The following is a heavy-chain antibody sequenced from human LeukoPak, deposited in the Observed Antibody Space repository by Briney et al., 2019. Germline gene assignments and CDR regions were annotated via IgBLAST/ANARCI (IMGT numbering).Heavy chain of an antibody. CDR1: GFTVSNTY. V-gene: IGHV3-53*01. J-gene: IGHJ4*02. Sequence: GGSLRLSCAASGFTVSNTYMSWVRQAPGKGLEWVSVIYDTSGTFYSDSVKGRFTVSRDYSKNTLYLQMNSLRVDDTAVYYCARDSSGPAFWGQGTLVTVSS. CDR2: IYDTSGT. CDR3: ARDSSGPAF. D-gene: IGHD6-19*01.